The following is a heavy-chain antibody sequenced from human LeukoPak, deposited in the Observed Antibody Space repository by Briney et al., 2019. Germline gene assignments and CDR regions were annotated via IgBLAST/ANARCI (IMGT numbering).Heavy chain of an antibody. CDR3: AKDDSSGFDY. V-gene: IGHV3-33*06. Sequence: GRSPRLSCAASGFTFSSYGMPWVRQAPGKGLEWVAVIWCDGSNKYHADSVKGRFTISRDNSKNTLCLQMNSLRAEDTAVYYCAKDDSSGFDYWGQGTLVTVSS. D-gene: IGHD3-22*01. CDR1: GFTFSSYG. J-gene: IGHJ4*02. CDR2: IWCDGSNK.